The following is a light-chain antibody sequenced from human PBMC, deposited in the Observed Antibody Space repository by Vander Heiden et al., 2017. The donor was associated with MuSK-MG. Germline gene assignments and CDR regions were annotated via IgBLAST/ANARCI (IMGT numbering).Light chain of an antibody. CDR2: AAS. Sequence: DLQMTQSPPSLSASVGDRVTITCRASQSISNYLNWYQQKPGKAPKLLIYAASSLQSGVPSRFSGSGSGTDFTLTISSLPPEDFATYYCQQSYSTPPTFAGGTKVEIK. J-gene: IGKJ4*01. V-gene: IGKV1-39*01. CDR1: QSISNY. CDR3: QQSYSTPPT.